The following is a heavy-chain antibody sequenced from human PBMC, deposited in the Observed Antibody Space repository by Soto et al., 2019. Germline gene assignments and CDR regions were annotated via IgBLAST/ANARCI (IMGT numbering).Heavy chain of an antibody. D-gene: IGHD2-2*01. V-gene: IGHV3-7*01. CDR3: AREDIVVVPAAMYYYYYYMDV. J-gene: IGHJ6*03. Sequence: GGSLRLSCAASGFTFSSYWMSWVRQAPGKGLEWVANIKQDGSEKYYVDSVKGRFTISRDNAKNSLYLQMNSLRAEDTAVYYCAREDIVVVPAAMYYYYYYMDVWGKGTTVTVSS. CDR1: GFTFSSYW. CDR2: IKQDGSEK.